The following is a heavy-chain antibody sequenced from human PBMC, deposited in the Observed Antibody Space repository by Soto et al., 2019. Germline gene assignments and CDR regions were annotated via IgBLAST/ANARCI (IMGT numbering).Heavy chain of an antibody. V-gene: IGHV4-59*01. CDR2: IYYSGST. CDR3: ARARSHSSSWYYFDY. Sequence: PSETLSLTCTVSGGSISSYYWSWIRQPPGKGLEWIGYIYYSGSTNYNPSLKSRVTISVDTSKNQFSLKLSSVTAADTAVYYCARARSHSSSWYYFDYWGQGTLVTVSS. D-gene: IGHD6-13*01. CDR1: GGSISSYY. J-gene: IGHJ4*02.